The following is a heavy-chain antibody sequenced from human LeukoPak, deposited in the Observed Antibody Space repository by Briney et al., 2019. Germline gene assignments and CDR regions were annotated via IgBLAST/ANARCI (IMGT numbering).Heavy chain of an antibody. V-gene: IGHV5-51*01. CDR1: GCTFTTYW. CDR2: IYPGDSDT. J-gene: IGHJ5*02. CDR3: VRFSGQATPHYDLGSAQAP. Sequence: ECLKISCKGSGCTFTTYWIAWVRQMPGKGLEWMGIIYPGDSDTTYSPSFQGQVTISVDKSITTAYLQWSSLKASDTAIYYCVRFSGQATPHYDLGSAQAPWGQGTLVTVSS. D-gene: IGHD3-3*01.